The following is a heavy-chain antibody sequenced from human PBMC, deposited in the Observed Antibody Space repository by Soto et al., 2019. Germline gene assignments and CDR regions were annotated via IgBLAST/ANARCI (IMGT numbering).Heavy chain of an antibody. D-gene: IGHD6-6*01. CDR3: ARGPRDSSSQRGSFDY. V-gene: IGHV5-51*01. CDR1: GYSFTSYW. J-gene: IGHJ4*02. Sequence: PGEYLQISCKGSGYSFTSYWIGWVRQMPGKGLQWMGIISPGDSDTRYSPSFQVLVTISADKSISTAYLQWSSLKASDTAMYYCARGPRDSSSQRGSFDYWGQGTLVAVAS. CDR2: ISPGDSDT.